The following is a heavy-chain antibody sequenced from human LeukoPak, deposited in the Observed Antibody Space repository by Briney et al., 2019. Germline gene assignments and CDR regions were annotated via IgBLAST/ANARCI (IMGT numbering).Heavy chain of an antibody. CDR3: ARDKSPIVVVTNNWFDP. CDR2: IWYDGSNK. D-gene: IGHD3-22*01. J-gene: IGHJ5*02. Sequence: GGSLRLSCAASGFTFSSYGMHWVRQAPGKGLEWVAVIWYDGSNKYYADSVKGRFTISRDNSKNTLYLQMNGLRAEDTAVYYCARDKSPIVVVTNNWFDPWGQGTLVTVSS. V-gene: IGHV3-33*01. CDR1: GFTFSSYG.